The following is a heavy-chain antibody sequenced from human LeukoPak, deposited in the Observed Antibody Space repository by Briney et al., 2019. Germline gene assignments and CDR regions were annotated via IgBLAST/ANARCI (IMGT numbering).Heavy chain of an antibody. D-gene: IGHD3-22*01. V-gene: IGHV3-64*01. CDR1: GFTFSSYA. J-gene: IGHJ6*03. CDR2: ISSNGGST. CDR3: ARGLDYYYDSSGYPARYYYYYMDV. Sequence: GGSLRLSCAASGFTFSSYAMHWVRQAPGKGLEYVSAISSNGGSTYYANSVKGRFSISRDNSKNTLYLQMGSLRAEDMAVYYCARGLDYYYDSSGYPARYYYYYMDVWGKGTTVTVSS.